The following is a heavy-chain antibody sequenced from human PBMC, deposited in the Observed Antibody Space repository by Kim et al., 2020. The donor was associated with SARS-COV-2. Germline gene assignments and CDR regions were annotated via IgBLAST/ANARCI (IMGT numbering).Heavy chain of an antibody. Sequence: SLRLSCAASGFTFDDYAMHWVRQAPGKGLEWVSGISWNSGTIGYADSVKGRFTISRDNAKNSLYLQVNSLRTEDTALYYCAKSKITMFQGVLYGMDV. CDR1: GFTFDDYA. V-gene: IGHV3-9*01. CDR3: AKSKITMFQGVLYGMDV. J-gene: IGHJ6*01. CDR2: ISWNSGTI. D-gene: IGHD3-10*01.